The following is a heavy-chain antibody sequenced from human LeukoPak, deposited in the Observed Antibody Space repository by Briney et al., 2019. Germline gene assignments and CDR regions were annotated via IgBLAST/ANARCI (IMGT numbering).Heavy chain of an antibody. Sequence: GGSLRLSCAPSGFSSSSYAMHWVRQAPGKGLEWVAVISYDGNNKYYADSVKGRFTISRDNSKSTLFLQMNSLRAEDTAVYYCARDIVVAAATPGFYYYGMDVWGQGTTVTVSS. CDR3: ARDIVVAAATPGFYYYGMDV. CDR2: ISYDGNNK. J-gene: IGHJ6*02. D-gene: IGHD2-15*01. CDR1: GFSSSSYA. V-gene: IGHV3-30-3*01.